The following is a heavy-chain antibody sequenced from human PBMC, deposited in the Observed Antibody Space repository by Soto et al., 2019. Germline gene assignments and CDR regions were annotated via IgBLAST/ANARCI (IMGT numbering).Heavy chain of an antibody. CDR2: IFPKFGTT. J-gene: IGHJ6*04. CDR3: EAEMTFGKLSVV. D-gene: IGHD3-16*02. CDR1: GDTDTNYV. Sequence: QVQLVQSGAEVKKPGSSVKVSCKASGDTDTNYVISWVRQAPGQGLEWMGGIFPKFGTTYSAQKLQDRLTMTAEESTSTVYMKLSSLIHDATAVYYCEAEMTFGKLSVVWGKGTTVTVSS. V-gene: IGHV1-69*01.